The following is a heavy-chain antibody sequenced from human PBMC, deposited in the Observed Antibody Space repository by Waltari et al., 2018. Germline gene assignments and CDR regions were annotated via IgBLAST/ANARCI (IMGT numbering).Heavy chain of an antibody. V-gene: IGHV3-9*01. J-gene: IGHJ6*02. CDR2: ISWNSGSI. Sequence: EVQLVESGGGLVQPGRSLRLSCAASGFTFDDYAMHWVRQAPGKGLEGVSGISWNSGSIGYADSVKGRLTISRDNAKSSLYMQINSLRAEDTALYYCAKGTIRDDRGMDVWGQGTTVTVSS. D-gene: IGHD3-22*01. CDR1: GFTFDDYA. CDR3: AKGTIRDDRGMDV.